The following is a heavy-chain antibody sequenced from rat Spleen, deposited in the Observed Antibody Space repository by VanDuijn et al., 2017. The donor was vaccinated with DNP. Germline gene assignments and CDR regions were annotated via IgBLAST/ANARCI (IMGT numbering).Heavy chain of an antibody. CDR3: ARWHLYLSYFDY. D-gene: IGHD1-2*01. Sequence: QVQLKESGPGLAQPSQTLSLTCTVSGFSLTNYPLHWVRQPPRKGLEWMGVMWTDGDTSYNSALKSRLSISRDTSKSQVLLKMNSLQTEDTAMYFCARWHLYLSYFDYWGQGVMVTVSS. CDR2: MWTDGDT. CDR1: GFSLTNYP. J-gene: IGHJ2*01. V-gene: IGHV2-32*01.